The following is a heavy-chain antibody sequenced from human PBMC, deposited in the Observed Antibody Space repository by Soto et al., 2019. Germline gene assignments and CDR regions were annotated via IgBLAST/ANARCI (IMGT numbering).Heavy chain of an antibody. CDR1: GGTFSSYA. V-gene: IGHV1-69*01. D-gene: IGHD6-19*01. CDR2: IIPIFGTA. Sequence: QVQLVQSGAEVKKPGSSVKVSCKASGGTFSSYAISWVRQAPGQGLEWMGGIIPIFGTANYAQKFQGRVTITADESTSTAYMELSSLRSEDTAVYYCARDSIAVAGRNYYYGMDVWGQGPTVTVSS. CDR3: ARDSIAVAGRNYYYGMDV. J-gene: IGHJ6*02.